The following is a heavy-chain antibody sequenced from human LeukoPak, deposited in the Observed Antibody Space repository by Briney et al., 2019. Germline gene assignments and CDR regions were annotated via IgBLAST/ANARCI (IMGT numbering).Heavy chain of an antibody. J-gene: IGHJ5*02. Sequence: PSETLSLTCTVSGGSISSSGYYWSWIRQHPVKGLEWVGYINYSGRTYYNPSLKSGVTISVDTSKRQFSLKLVSVTAADTAVYYCARVKESDGNSWFDPGAREPWSPSPQ. CDR3: ARVKESDGNSWFDP. CDR2: INYSGRT. V-gene: IGHV4-31*03. CDR1: GGSISSSGYY. D-gene: IGHD4-23*01.